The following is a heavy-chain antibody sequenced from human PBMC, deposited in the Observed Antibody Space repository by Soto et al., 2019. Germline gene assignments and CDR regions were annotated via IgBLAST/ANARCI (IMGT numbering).Heavy chain of an antibody. V-gene: IGHV4-59*01. CDR3: ARVIAAAPKYYDTSGVSRPPRPQIEYYFDY. CDR1: GVSISSYY. CDR2: IYYSGST. J-gene: IGHJ4*02. D-gene: IGHD3-22*01. Sequence: SETLSLTCTVSGVSISSYYWSWIRQPPGKGLEWIGYIYYSGSTNYNPSLKSRVTISVDTSKNQFSLKLSSVTAADTAVYYCARVIAAAPKYYDTSGVSRPPRPQIEYYFDYWGQGTLVTVS.